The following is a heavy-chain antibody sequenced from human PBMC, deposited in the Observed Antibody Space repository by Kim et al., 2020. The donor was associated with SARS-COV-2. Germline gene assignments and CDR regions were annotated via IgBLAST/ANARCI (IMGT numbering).Heavy chain of an antibody. Sequence: SETLSLTCTVSGGSISSYYWSWIRQPPGKGLEWIGYIYYSGSTNYNPSLKSRVTISVDTSKNQFSLKLSSVTAADTAVYYCARVGYSGFYFDYWGQGTLVTVSS. CDR1: GGSISSYY. CDR2: IYYSGST. V-gene: IGHV4-59*13. CDR3: ARVGYSGFYFDY. D-gene: IGHD1-26*01. J-gene: IGHJ4*02.